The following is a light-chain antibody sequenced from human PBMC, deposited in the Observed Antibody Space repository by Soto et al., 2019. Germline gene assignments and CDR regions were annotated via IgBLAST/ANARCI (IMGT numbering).Light chain of an antibody. V-gene: IGKV1-17*01. CDR1: RDVGSD. Sequence: QMPQSPSSLSAAVGEKILITCRASRDVGSDVSWYQQKPGQAPKLLIYAASTLQSGVPSRFSGSGSGTDFTLTISCLQSEDFATYYCQQYYSYPLTFGGGTKVDI. CDR3: QQYYSYPLT. J-gene: IGKJ4*01. CDR2: AAS.